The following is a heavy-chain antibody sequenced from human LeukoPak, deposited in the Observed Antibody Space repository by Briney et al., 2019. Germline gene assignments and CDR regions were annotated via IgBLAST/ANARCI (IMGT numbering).Heavy chain of an antibody. D-gene: IGHD5-18*01. J-gene: IGHJ4*02. Sequence: GGSLRLSCAASGFTFSSYAMHWVRQAPGKGLEWVAVISYDGSNKYYADSVKGRFTISRDNSKNTLYLQMNSLRAEDTAVYYCARDKGSEAIQLAYYFDYWGQGTLVTVSS. CDR1: GFTFSSYA. CDR3: ARDKGSEAIQLAYYFDY. V-gene: IGHV3-30*04. CDR2: ISYDGSNK.